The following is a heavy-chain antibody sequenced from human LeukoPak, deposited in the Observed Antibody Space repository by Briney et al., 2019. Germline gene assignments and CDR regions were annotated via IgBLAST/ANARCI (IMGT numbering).Heavy chain of an antibody. CDR1: GFTFSSYG. CDR2: IRYDGSNK. D-gene: IGHD3-22*01. J-gene: IGHJ4*02. V-gene: IGHV3-30*02. CDR3: AKTGQVNYYYDSTPDY. Sequence: GGSLRLSCAASGFTFSSYGMHWVRQAPGKGLEWVAFIRYDGSNKYYADSVKGRFTISRDNSKNTLYLQMNSLRAEDTAVYYCAKTGQVNYYYDSTPDYWGQGTLVTVSS.